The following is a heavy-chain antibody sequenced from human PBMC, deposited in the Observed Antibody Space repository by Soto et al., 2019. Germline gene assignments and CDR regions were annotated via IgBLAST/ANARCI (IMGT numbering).Heavy chain of an antibody. V-gene: IGHV4-34*01. Sequence: KASETLSLTSPVYGGSFSGYYWSWIRQPPGKGLEGIGESNHSGSNNYNPSLKSRVTISVDTSKNQFSLKLSSVTAADTAVYYCARASALGRRGNVPFQNWGEGTMVTVSS. J-gene: IGHJ1*01. CDR3: ARASALGRRGNVPFQN. D-gene: IGHD2-2*01. CDR2: SNHSGSN. CDR1: GGSFSGYY.